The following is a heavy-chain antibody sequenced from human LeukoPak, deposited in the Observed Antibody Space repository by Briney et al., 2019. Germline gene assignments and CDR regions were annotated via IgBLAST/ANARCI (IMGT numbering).Heavy chain of an antibody. CDR1: GFTFSSYW. CDR3: ARDEGGRGYSYGYDY. J-gene: IGHJ4*02. V-gene: IGHV3-7*01. CDR2: IKQDGSEK. D-gene: IGHD5-18*01. Sequence: GGSLRLSCAASGFTFSSYWMSWVRQAPGKGLEWVANIKQDGSEKYYVDSVKGRFTISRDNAKNSLYLQMNSLRAEDTAAYYCARDEGGRGYSYGYDYWGQGTLVTVSS.